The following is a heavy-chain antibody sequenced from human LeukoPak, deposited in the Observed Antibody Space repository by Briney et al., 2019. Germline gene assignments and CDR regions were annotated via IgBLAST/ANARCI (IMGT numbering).Heavy chain of an antibody. V-gene: IGHV1-46*01. CDR2: INPTGSST. D-gene: IGHD5-18*01. Sequence: ASVKVSCKASGYSFTSHYMHWVRQAPGQELEWLGLINPTGSSTLYAQKFQGRVTMTRDMSTTTDYMELSSLRSDDTAVYYCARSHVDTAITDYWGQGTLVTVSS. CDR1: GYSFTSHY. CDR3: ARSHVDTAITDY. J-gene: IGHJ4*02.